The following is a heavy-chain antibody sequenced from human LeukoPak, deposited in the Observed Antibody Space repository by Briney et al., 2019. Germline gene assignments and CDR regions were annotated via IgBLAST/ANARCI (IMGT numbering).Heavy chain of an antibody. CDR2: IIPIFGTA. V-gene: IGHV1-69*05. Sequence: GASVKVSCKASGGTFSSYAISWVRQAPGQGLEWMGGIIPIFGTANYAQKFQGRVTITTDESTSTAYMELSSLRSEDTAVYYCARRAQLLPDVLPFDYWGPGTLVTVSS. J-gene: IGHJ4*02. D-gene: IGHD2-2*01. CDR3: ARRAQLLPDVLPFDY. CDR1: GGTFSSYA.